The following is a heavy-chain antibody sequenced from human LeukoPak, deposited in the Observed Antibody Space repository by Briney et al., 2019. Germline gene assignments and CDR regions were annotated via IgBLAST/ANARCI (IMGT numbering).Heavy chain of an antibody. D-gene: IGHD2-15*01. CDR1: GGSISSGSYY. CDR2: IYTSGST. Sequence: SETLSLTCTVSGGSISSGSYYWSWIRQPAGKGLEWIGRIYTSGSTNYNPSLKSRVTISVDTSKNQFSLKLSSVTAADTAVYYCARAAAVNNWSDPWGQGTLVTVSS. CDR3: ARAAAVNNWSDP. V-gene: IGHV4-61*02. J-gene: IGHJ5*02.